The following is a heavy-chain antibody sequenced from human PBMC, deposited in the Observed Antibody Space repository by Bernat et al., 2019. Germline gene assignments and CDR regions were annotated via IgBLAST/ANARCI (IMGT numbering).Heavy chain of an antibody. Sequence: EVQLVESGGGLVQPGGSLRLSCVASGFTFRSYWMNWVRQAPGKGLEWVANIKQDGSEKYYVDSVKGRFTISRDNAKNSLYLQMNSLRAEDTAVDYCAREHSYYSGLVDCWGQGTLVTVSS. CDR1: GFTFRSYW. J-gene: IGHJ4*02. V-gene: IGHV3-7*01. CDR2: IKQDGSEK. CDR3: AREHSYYSGLVDC. D-gene: IGHD3-10*01.